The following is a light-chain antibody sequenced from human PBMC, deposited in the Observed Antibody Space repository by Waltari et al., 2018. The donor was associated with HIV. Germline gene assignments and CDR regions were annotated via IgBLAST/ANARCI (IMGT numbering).Light chain of an antibody. J-gene: IGLJ1*01. V-gene: IGLV1-44*01. Sequence: QSVLTQPPSASGTPGQRVTFSCSGSSSNIGSNTVNWYQQFPGAAPKLLIYTNNQRPSGVPARFSGSKSGTSASLAISGLQSEDEADYYCAVWDDSLNGYVFGPGTKVTVL. CDR3: AVWDDSLNGYV. CDR1: SSNIGSNT. CDR2: TNN.